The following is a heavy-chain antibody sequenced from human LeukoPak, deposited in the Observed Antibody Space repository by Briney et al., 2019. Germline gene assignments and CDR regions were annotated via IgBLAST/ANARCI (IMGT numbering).Heavy chain of an antibody. V-gene: IGHV4-59*08. CDR2: IHYSGST. J-gene: IGHJ4*02. CDR3: ARRLGSSSTGFDY. Sequence: SETLSLTCTVSGGSISSYYWSWIRQPPGKGLEWIGSIHYSGSTTYNPSLKSPVTISVDTSKNQFSLRLSSVTAADTAVYYCARRLGSSSTGFDYWGQGTLVTVSS. D-gene: IGHD2-2*01. CDR1: GGSISSYY.